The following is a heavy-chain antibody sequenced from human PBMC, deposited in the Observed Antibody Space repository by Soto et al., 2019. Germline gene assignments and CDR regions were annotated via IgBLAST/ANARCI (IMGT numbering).Heavy chain of an antibody. CDR3: ATLNYYESDDANNFYYYGMDV. J-gene: IGHJ6*02. CDR1: GYRFTSYW. Sequence: PGESLKISCEASGYRFTSYWINWVRQMPGRGLEWMGRIDPSDSHTYYSPSFQGHVTISADKSISTAYLQWSSLEATDTGMYYCATLNYYESDDANNFYYYGMDVWGQGTTVTVSS. V-gene: IGHV5-10-1*01. CDR2: IDPSDSHT. D-gene: IGHD3-22*01.